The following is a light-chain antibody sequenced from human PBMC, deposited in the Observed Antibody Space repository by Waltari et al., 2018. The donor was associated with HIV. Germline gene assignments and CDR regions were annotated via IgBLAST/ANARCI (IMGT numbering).Light chain of an antibody. CDR1: VVAKKY. V-gene: IGLV3-27*01. CDR3: YSAADNIGV. J-gene: IGLJ3*02. Sequence: SYELTQPSSVSVSPGQTARITCTGDVVAKKYARWFQQKPGQAPVLVIYKDSERPSGIAERFSGSSSGTTVTLTISGAQVEDEADYYCYSAADNIGVFGGGTKLTVL. CDR2: KDS.